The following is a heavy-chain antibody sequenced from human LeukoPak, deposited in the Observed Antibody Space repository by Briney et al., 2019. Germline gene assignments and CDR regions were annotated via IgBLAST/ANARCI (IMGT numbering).Heavy chain of an antibody. V-gene: IGHV4-39*01. CDR3: ARLGSAVVRGVIIKY. J-gene: IGHJ4*02. D-gene: IGHD3-10*01. CDR2: VYYSGSI. Sequence: PSETLSLTCSVSGGSISSSSYYWGWIRQPPGKGLEWIGSVYYSGSISYNPSLNSRVTISVDTSKSQFSLNLTSVTAADTAVYYCARLGSAVVRGVIIKYWGQGSLVVVSS. CDR1: GGSISSSSYY.